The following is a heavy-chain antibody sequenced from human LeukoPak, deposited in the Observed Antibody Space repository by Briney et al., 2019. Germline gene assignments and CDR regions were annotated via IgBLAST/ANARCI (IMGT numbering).Heavy chain of an antibody. CDR3: ARDHRDYGDYVDYNGMDV. CDR1: GFTFSSYS. CDR2: IRSSSSYV. V-gene: IGHV3-21*01. D-gene: IGHD4-17*01. Sequence: GGSLRLSCAASGFTFSSYSMKWVRQAPGKGLEWVSSIRSSSSYVYYADSVKGRFTISRDNAKNSLYLEMNSLRAEDTAVYYCARDHRDYGDYVDYNGMDVWGQGTTVAVS. J-gene: IGHJ6*02.